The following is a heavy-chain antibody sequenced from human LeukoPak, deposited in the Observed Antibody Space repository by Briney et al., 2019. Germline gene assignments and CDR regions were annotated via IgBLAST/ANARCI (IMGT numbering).Heavy chain of an antibody. D-gene: IGHD2-15*01. CDR3: ARDGSGYCSGGSCLHGMDV. Sequence: GASVKVSCKASGGTFSSYAISWVRQAPGQGLEWMGGIIPIFGTANYAQKFQGRVTITADESTSTAYMELSSLRSEDTAVYYCARDGSGYCSGGSCLHGMDVWGKGTTVTVSS. CDR2: IIPIFGTA. V-gene: IGHV1-69*13. CDR1: GGTFSSYA. J-gene: IGHJ6*04.